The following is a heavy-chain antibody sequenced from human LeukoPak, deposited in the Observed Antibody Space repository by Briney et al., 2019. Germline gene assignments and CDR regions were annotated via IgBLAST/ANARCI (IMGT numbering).Heavy chain of an antibody. D-gene: IGHD2-21*01. CDR2: INPNSGGT. CDR1: GYTFTGYY. Sequence: ASVSVSCKASGYTFTGYYMHWVRQAPGQGLEWMGWINPNSGGTNYAQKFQGRVTMTRDTSISTAYMEPSRLRSDDTAVYYCARAGGDPLAWYFDLWGRGTLVTVSS. V-gene: IGHV1-2*02. J-gene: IGHJ2*01. CDR3: ARAGGDPLAWYFDL.